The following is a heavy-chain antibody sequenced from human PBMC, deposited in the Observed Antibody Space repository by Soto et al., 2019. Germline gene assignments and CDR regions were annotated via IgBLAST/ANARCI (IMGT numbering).Heavy chain of an antibody. J-gene: IGHJ5*02. V-gene: IGHV3-48*02. CDR2: ISSSSSTI. Sequence: MNWVRQAPGKGLEWVSYISSSSSTIYYADSVKGRFTISRDNAKNSLYLQMNSLRDEATAVYYCARDGGYCISTSCLTLFDPWGQGTLVTVSS. CDR3: ARDGGYCISTSCLTLFDP. D-gene: IGHD2-2*01.